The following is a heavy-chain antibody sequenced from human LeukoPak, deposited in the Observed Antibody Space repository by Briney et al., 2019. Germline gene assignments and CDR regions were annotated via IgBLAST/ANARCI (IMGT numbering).Heavy chain of an antibody. Sequence: GASVKVSCKSSGYTFTSYGISLERQAPVQGLELMGCTCIYSGNTNYAQKLQGRVTMTTDTSTSKAYMELRSLRSDDTAVYYCAPLCCGSYYMDVWGKGTTVTVSS. D-gene: IGHD2-15*01. CDR2: TCIYSGNT. J-gene: IGHJ6*03. CDR1: GYTFTSYG. CDR3: APLCCGSYYMDV. V-gene: IGHV1-18*01.